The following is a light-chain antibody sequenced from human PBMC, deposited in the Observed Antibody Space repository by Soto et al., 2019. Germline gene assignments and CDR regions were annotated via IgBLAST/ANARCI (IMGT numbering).Light chain of an antibody. CDR2: GAS. CDR1: QSVSSSY. Sequence: EIVLTQSPGTLSLSPGERATLSCRASQSVSSSYLAWYQQKPGPAPRLLIYGASSRATGIPDRFSGSGSGTDFTLTISRPEPEDFAVYYCQQYGSSPLTFGQGTKVDIK. J-gene: IGKJ1*01. V-gene: IGKV3-20*01. CDR3: QQYGSSPLT.